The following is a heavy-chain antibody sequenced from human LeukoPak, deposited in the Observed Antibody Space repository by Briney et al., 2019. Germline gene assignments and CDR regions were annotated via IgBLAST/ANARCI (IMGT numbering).Heavy chain of an antibody. CDR3: ARFRTWGDKAFDY. D-gene: IGHD2-21*02. V-gene: IGHV3-48*01. CDR1: GFTFSSFS. J-gene: IGHJ4*02. CDR2: IGTTSGAI. Sequence: GGSLRLSCAASGFTFSSFSMNWVRQAPGKGLEWVSYIGTTSGAIYYADSVKGRFTISRDSAKNSLYLQMNSLRAEDTAVYYCARFRTWGDKAFDYWGQGTLVTVSS.